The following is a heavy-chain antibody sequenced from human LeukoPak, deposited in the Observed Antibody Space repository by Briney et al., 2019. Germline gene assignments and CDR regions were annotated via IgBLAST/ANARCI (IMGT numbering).Heavy chain of an antibody. CDR1: GFTFSSYE. V-gene: IGHV3-48*03. Sequence: GGSLRLSCAASGFTFSSYEMNWVRQAPGKGLERVSYISSSGSTIYYADSVKGRFTISRDNAKNSLYLQMNSLRAEDTAVYYCARDYYDSSGYGTGAVYWGQGTLVTVSS. J-gene: IGHJ4*02. CDR3: ARDYYDSSGYGTGAVY. CDR2: ISSSGSTI. D-gene: IGHD3-22*01.